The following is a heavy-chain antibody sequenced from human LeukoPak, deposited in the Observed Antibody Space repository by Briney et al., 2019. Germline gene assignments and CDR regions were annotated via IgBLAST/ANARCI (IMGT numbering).Heavy chain of an antibody. D-gene: IGHD2-2*01. J-gene: IGHJ3*02. CDR1: GGSISSGSYY. CDR2: IYTSGST. V-gene: IGHV4-61*02. CDR3: ARSIIVVPAAAYLDAFDI. Sequence: SETLSLTCTVSGGSISSGSYYWSWIRQPAGKGLEWIGRIYTSGSTNYNPSLKSRVTISVDTSKNQFSLKLSSVTAADTAVYYRARSIIVVPAAAYLDAFDIWGQGTMVTVSS.